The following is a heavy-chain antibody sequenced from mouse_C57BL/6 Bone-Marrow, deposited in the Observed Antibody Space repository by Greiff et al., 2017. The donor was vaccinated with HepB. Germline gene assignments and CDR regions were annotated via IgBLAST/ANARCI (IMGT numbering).Heavy chain of an antibody. D-gene: IGHD2-1*01. V-gene: IGHV3-6*01. J-gene: IGHJ3*01. CDR3: ARAGNYWFAY. CDR1: GYSITSGYY. Sequence: EVKLVESGPGLVKPSQSLSLTCSVTGYSITSGYYWNWIRQFPGNKLEWMGYISYDGSNNYNPSLKNRISITRDTSKNQFFLKLNSVTTEDTATYYCARAGNYWFAYWGQGTLVTVSA. CDR2: ISYDGSN.